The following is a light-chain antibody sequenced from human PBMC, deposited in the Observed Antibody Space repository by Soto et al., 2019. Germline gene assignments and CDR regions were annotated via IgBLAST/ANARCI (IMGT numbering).Light chain of an antibody. J-gene: IGKJ1*01. CDR2: GAS. Sequence: RVMRQSPATLSVSPGERATLSCRASQSVSSNLAWYQQRPGQAPRLLIYGASTRATGIPARFSGSGSGTEFTLTISSLQSEDFAIYYCQQYNNWPWTFGQGTKVEIK. V-gene: IGKV3-15*01. CDR3: QQYNNWPWT. CDR1: QSVSSN.